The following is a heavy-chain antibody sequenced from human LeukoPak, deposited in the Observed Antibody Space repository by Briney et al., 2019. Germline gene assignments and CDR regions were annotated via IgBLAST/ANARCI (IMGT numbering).Heavy chain of an antibody. CDR2: IYYSGST. CDR1: GCSISSSSYY. V-gene: IGHV4-39*01. Sequence: PSETLSLTCTVSGCSISSSSYYWGWIRQPPGKGLEWIGSIYYSGSTYYNPSLKSRVTISVDTSKNQFSLKLSSVTAADTAVYYCARLTYYYYYYMDVWGKGTTVTISS. J-gene: IGHJ6*03. CDR3: ARLTYYYYYYMDV.